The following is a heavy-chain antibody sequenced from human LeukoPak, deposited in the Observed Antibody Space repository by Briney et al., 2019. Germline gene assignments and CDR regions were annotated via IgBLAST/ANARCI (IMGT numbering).Heavy chain of an antibody. CDR1: GGSISSSSYY. Sequence: SETLSLTCTVSGGSISSSSYYWSWIRQPPGKGLEWIGYIYYSGSTNYNPSLKSRVTISVDTSKNQFSLKLSSVTAADTAVYYCARHVGRFFLPNWFDPWGQGTLVTVSS. CDR2: IYYSGST. CDR3: ARHVGRFFLPNWFDP. D-gene: IGHD3-3*01. V-gene: IGHV4-61*05. J-gene: IGHJ5*02.